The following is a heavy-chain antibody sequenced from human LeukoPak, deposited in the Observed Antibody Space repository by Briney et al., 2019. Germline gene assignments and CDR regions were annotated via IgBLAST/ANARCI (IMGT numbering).Heavy chain of an antibody. D-gene: IGHD6-13*01. CDR3: ARDLVSSSWGMDV. V-gene: IGHV4-31*03. J-gene: IGHJ6*02. CDR1: GGSISSGGYY. CDR2: IYYSGST. Sequence: SETLSLTCTVSGGSISSGGYYWGWIRQHPGKGLEWLGYIYYSGSTYYNPSLKSRVTISVDTSKNQFSLKLSSVTAADTAVYYCARDLVSSSWGMDVWGQGTTVTVSS.